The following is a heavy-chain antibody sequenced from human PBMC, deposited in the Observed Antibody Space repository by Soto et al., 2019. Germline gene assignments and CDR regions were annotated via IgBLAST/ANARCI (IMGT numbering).Heavy chain of an antibody. CDR2: ISGSGGST. J-gene: IGHJ5*01. CDR3: AGAAYCGDTSCYTWFDS. Sequence: EVRLLESGGGLVQPGGSLRLSCAASGVTFSTYAMGWVRQAPGKGLEWVSAISGSGGSTYYADSVKGRFTISRDNSRNTLYLQMNSLTAGDTAVYYCAGAAYCGDTSCYTWFDSWGQGTLVTVSS. V-gene: IGHV3-23*01. CDR1: GVTFSTYA. D-gene: IGHD2-2*02.